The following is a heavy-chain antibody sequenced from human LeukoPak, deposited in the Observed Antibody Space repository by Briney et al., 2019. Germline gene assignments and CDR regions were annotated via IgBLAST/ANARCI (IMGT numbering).Heavy chain of an antibody. Sequence: PSETLSLTCTVSGGSISSHYWSWIRQPPGKGLEWIGYIYYSGSTNYNPSLKSRVTISVDTSKNQFSLKLSSVTAADTAVYYCARSPTAYYDFWSGPDYWGQGTLVTVSS. V-gene: IGHV4-59*11. CDR1: GGSISSHY. D-gene: IGHD3-3*01. CDR2: IYYSGST. CDR3: ARSPTAYYDFWSGPDY. J-gene: IGHJ4*02.